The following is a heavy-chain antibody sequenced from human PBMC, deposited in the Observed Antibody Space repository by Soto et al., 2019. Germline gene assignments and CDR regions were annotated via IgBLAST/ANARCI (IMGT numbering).Heavy chain of an antibody. Sequence: PGGSLRLSCAASGFTFSSYAMSWVRQAPGKGLEGVSAISGSGGSTYYADSVKGRFTISRDNSKNTLYLQMNSLRAEDTAVYYCANTIYYSSSWYDPGFDPWGQGTLVTVSS. CDR3: ANTIYYSSSWYDPGFDP. CDR1: GFTFSSYA. V-gene: IGHV3-23*01. D-gene: IGHD6-13*01. J-gene: IGHJ5*02. CDR2: ISGSGGST.